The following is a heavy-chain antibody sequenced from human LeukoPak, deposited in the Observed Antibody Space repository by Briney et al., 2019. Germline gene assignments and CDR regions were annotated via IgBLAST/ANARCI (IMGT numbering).Heavy chain of an antibody. CDR3: ARGREYCSGGSCYRYYYYYMDV. CDR2: INHSGST. CDR1: GGSFSGYY. D-gene: IGHD2-15*01. J-gene: IGHJ6*03. Sequence: SETLSLTCAVYGGSFSGYYWSWIRQPPGKGLEWIGEINHSGSTNYNPSLKSRVTISVDTSKNQFSLKLSPVTAADTAVYYCARGREYCSGGSCYRYYYYYMDVWGKGTTVTVSS. V-gene: IGHV4-34*01.